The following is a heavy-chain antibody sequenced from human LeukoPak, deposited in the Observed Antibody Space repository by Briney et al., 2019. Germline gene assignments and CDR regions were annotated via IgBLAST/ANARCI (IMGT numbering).Heavy chain of an antibody. Sequence: GGSLRLSCAASGFTFSSYAMHWVRQAPGKGLEWVAVISYDGSNKYYADSVKGRFTISRDNSKNTPYLQMNSLRAEDTAVYYCARDYLSYWGQGTLVTVSS. CDR1: GFTFSSYA. D-gene: IGHD2/OR15-2a*01. J-gene: IGHJ4*02. V-gene: IGHV3-30*04. CDR2: ISYDGSNK. CDR3: ARDYLSY.